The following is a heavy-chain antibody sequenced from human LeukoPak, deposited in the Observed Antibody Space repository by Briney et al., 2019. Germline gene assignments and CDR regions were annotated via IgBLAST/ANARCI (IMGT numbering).Heavy chain of an antibody. D-gene: IGHD3-9*01. Sequence: SETLSLTCTVSGGSISSSSYYWGWIRQPPGKGLEWIGSIYYSGSTYYNPSLKSRVTISVDTSKNQFSLKLSSVTAADTAVYYCASMPESPPGYDILTGALDYWGQGTLVTVSS. CDR1: GGSISSSSYY. V-gene: IGHV4-39*07. J-gene: IGHJ4*02. CDR3: ASMPESPPGYDILTGALDY. CDR2: IYYSGST.